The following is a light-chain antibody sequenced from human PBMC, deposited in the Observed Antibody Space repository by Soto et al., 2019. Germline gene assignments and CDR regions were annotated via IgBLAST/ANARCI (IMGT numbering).Light chain of an antibody. CDR1: SSDVGGYNF. J-gene: IGLJ3*02. V-gene: IGLV2-14*01. CDR2: DVS. CDR3: SSYTSSTTLV. Sequence: QSALTQPASVSGSPGQSITISCTGTSSDVGGYNFVSWYQQQPGKAPKLMIYDVSNRPSGVSNRFSGSKSGNTASLTISGLQAEVEADYYCSSYTSSTTLVFGGGTKVTVL.